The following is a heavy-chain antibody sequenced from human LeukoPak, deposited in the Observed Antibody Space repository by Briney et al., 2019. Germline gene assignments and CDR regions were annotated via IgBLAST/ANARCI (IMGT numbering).Heavy chain of an antibody. Sequence: SETLSLTCAVYGGSFSGYYWSWIRQPPGKGLEWIGGINHSGSTNYNPSLKSRVTISVDTSKNQFSLKLSSVTAADTAVYYCARSDIVVVVAATPNNQFDYWGQGTLVTVSS. J-gene: IGHJ4*02. CDR3: ARSDIVVVVAATPNNQFDY. CDR1: GGSFSGYY. CDR2: INHSGST. V-gene: IGHV4-34*01. D-gene: IGHD2-15*01.